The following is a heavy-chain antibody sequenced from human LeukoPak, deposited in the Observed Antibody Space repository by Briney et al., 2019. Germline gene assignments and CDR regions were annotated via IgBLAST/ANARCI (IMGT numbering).Heavy chain of an antibody. V-gene: IGHV1-18*01. J-gene: IGHJ4*02. Sequence: ASVKVSCKASGYTFTSYGISWVRQAPGQGLEWMGWISAYNGNTHYAQKLQGRVTMTTDTSTSTVYMELRSLRSDDTAVYYCARASPPRRNYDSRGYYSYYFDYWGQGTLVTVSS. D-gene: IGHD3-22*01. CDR3: ARASPPRRNYDSRGYYSYYFDY. CDR2: ISAYNGNT. CDR1: GYTFTSYG.